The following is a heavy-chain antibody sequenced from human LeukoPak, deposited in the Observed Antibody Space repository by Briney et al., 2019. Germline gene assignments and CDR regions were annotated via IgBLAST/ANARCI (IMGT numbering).Heavy chain of an antibody. CDR3: ARGFLGITLLLGAFDI. Sequence: GGSLRLSCAASGFTFSSYSMNWVRQAPGKGLEWLSSITTSSSYIYYADSVKGRFTISRDNAKNSLYLQMNSLRAEDTAVYYCARGFLGITLLLGAFDIWGQGTMVTVSS. CDR1: GFTFSSYS. CDR2: ITTSSSYI. V-gene: IGHV3-21*01. J-gene: IGHJ3*02. D-gene: IGHD3-10*01.